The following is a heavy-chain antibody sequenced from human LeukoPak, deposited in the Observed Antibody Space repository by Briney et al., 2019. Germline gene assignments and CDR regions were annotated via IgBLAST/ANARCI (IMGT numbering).Heavy chain of an antibody. CDR2: IRYDGSNK. Sequence: GGSLRLSCAASGFTFSSYGMHWVRQAPGKGLEWVAFIRYDGSNKYYADSVKGRFTISRDNSKNTLYLQMNSLRAEDTAVYYCAKARNSSGWCGVFDYWGQGTLVTVSS. CDR3: AKARNSSGWCGVFDY. D-gene: IGHD6-19*01. J-gene: IGHJ4*02. V-gene: IGHV3-30*02. CDR1: GFTFSSYG.